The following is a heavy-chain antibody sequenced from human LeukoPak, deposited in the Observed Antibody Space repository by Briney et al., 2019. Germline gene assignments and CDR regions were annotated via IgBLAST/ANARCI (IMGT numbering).Heavy chain of an antibody. D-gene: IGHD3-10*01. Sequence: PSETLSLTCAVYGGSFSGYYWSWIRQPPGKGLEWIGEINHSGSTNYNPSLKSRVTISVDTSKNQFSLKLSSVTAADTAVNYCARESITMVRGVIIRPPDYYYYYMDVWGKGTTVTVSS. CDR2: INHSGST. CDR1: GGSFSGYY. V-gene: IGHV4-34*01. J-gene: IGHJ6*03. CDR3: ARESITMVRGVIIRPPDYYYYYMDV.